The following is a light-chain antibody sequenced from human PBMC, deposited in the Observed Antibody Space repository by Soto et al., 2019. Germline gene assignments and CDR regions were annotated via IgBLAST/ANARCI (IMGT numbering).Light chain of an antibody. J-gene: IGKJ4*01. CDR2: SSS. CDR1: QSLSSSF. Sequence: EFVLTQSPGTLSLSPGERAILSCRASQSLSSSFLAWYQQKPGQAPRLLIYSSSNRATGIPDRFSGGGSGTDFTLTISRLEPADFAVYYCQQYGRSPLTFGGGTKVDIK. V-gene: IGKV3-20*01. CDR3: QQYGRSPLT.